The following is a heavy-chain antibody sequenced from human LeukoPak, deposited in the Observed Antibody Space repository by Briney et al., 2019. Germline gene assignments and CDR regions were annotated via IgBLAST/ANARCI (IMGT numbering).Heavy chain of an antibody. D-gene: IGHD3-10*01. J-gene: IGHJ4*02. CDR1: GGSISSGGYY. Sequence: SETLSLTCTVSGGSISSGGYYWSWIRQHPGKGLEWIGYIYYSGSTYYNPSLKSRVTISVDTSKNQFSLKLSSVTAADTAVYYCARGRREYYFDYWGQGTLVTVSS. V-gene: IGHV4-31*03. CDR3: ARGRREYYFDY. CDR2: IYYSGST.